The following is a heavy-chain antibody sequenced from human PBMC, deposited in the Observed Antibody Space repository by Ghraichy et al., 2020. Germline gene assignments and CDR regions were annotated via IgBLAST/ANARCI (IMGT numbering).Heavy chain of an antibody. CDR3: ARHTLYYYGSGSYRWFDP. CDR1: GGSFSGYY. Sequence: LSLTCAVYGGSFSGYYWSWIRQPPGKGLEWIGEINHSGSTNYNPSLKSRVTISVDTSKNQFSLKLSSVTAADTAVYYCARHTLYYYGSGSYRWFDPWGQGTLVTVSS. V-gene: IGHV4-34*01. J-gene: IGHJ5*02. D-gene: IGHD3-10*01. CDR2: INHSGST.